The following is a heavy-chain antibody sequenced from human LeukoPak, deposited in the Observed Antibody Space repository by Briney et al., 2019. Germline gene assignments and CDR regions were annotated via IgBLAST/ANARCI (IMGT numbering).Heavy chain of an antibody. CDR2: VYYSGST. Sequence: SETLSLTCTVSGASISSYYWSWIRQPPGRGLEWIGYVYYSGSTNYNPSFKSRITISVDTSRNQFSLQLSFVTAADTAVYYCARIHRYCSGGACYVLDNWGQGTLVAVSS. CDR3: ARIHRYCSGGACYVLDN. CDR1: GASISSYY. J-gene: IGHJ4*02. D-gene: IGHD2-15*01. V-gene: IGHV4-59*01.